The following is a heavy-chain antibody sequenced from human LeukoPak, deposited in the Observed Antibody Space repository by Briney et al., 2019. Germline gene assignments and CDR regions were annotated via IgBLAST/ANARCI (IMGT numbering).Heavy chain of an antibody. Sequence: PSETLSLTCTVSGGSISSYYWSWIRQPPGKGLEWIGYIYYSGSTNYNPSLKSRVTISVDPSKNQFSLKLSSVTAVDTAVYYCARDRDYCSGGSCYSGPFDIWGEGTMVTVSS. V-gene: IGHV4-59*01. D-gene: IGHD2-15*01. CDR2: IYYSGST. CDR3: ARDRDYCSGGSCYSGPFDI. J-gene: IGHJ3*02. CDR1: GGSISSYY.